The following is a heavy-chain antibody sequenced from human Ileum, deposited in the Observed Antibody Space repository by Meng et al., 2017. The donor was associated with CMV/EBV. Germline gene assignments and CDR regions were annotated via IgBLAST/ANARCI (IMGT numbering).Heavy chain of an antibody. Sequence: SETLSLTCTVSGGSVSSGSYYWSWIRQPPGKGLEWIGYIHYSGSTNYNPSLKSRVTITVDTSKNQFSQKLSSVTAADTAVYYCARTAALSGQDENYYYYGMDVWGQGTTVTVSS. CDR1: GGSVSSGSYY. CDR3: ARTAALSGQDENYYYYGMDV. CDR2: IHYSGST. J-gene: IGHJ6*02. D-gene: IGHD5-12*01. V-gene: IGHV4-61*01.